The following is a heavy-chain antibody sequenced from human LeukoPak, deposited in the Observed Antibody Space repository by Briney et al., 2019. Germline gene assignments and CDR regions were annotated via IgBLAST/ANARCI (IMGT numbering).Heavy chain of an antibody. V-gene: IGHV3-30*18. Sequence: GRSLRLSCAASGFTFSSYGMHWVRQAPGKGLEWVAVISYDGSNKYYADSVKGRFTISRDNSKNTLYLQMNSLRAEDTAVYYCAKASFTYYYDSSGYYSRSPLDYWGQGTLVTVSS. CDR2: ISYDGSNK. J-gene: IGHJ4*02. D-gene: IGHD3-22*01. CDR3: AKASFTYYYDSSGYYSRSPLDY. CDR1: GFTFSSYG.